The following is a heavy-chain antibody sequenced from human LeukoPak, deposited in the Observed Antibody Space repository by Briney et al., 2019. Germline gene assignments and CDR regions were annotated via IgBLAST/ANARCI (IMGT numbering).Heavy chain of an antibody. CDR3: ARGRGTSGTNRDFYYYYYMDV. Sequence: ASVKGSCKASGYIFTDYATPWLRQAPGQKPKGMGWVNAGHGNTKYSQKFQGRITLIRDTSAATAYMELSSLRHDDLAVFYCARGRGTSGTNRDFYYYYYMDVWGKGTTVTVSS. D-gene: IGHD2-2*01. J-gene: IGHJ6*03. CDR1: GYIFTDYA. CDR2: VNAGHGNT. V-gene: IGHV1-3*01.